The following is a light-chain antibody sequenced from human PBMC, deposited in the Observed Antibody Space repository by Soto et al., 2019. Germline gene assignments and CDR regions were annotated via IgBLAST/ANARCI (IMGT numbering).Light chain of an antibody. J-gene: IGKJ4*01. CDR3: QQRSDWPPGLT. CDR2: DAS. V-gene: IGKV3-11*01. CDR1: QSISSY. Sequence: EIVLTQSPATLSLSPGDRATLSCRASQSISSYLAWYQQRPGQSPRLLIYDASSRATGIPPRFRGSGSGTDFTLTISSLEPEDFGVYYCQQRSDWPPGLTFGGGTKVEI.